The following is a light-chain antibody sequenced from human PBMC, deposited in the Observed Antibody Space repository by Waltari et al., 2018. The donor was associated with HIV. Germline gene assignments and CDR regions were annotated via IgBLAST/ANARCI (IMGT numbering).Light chain of an antibody. V-gene: IGKV3-15*01. J-gene: IGKJ1*01. CDR3: QQYYKWFRT. CDR1: QSIYNS. CDR2: RAS. Sequence: IVMTQSPATLSVSPGERVTLSCRASQSIYNSLSWYQQKTGQAPRLLICRASVRSTDTPPRFSGSGSGAEFTLTISSLQSEDAALYSCQQYYKWFRTFGQGTKVEV.